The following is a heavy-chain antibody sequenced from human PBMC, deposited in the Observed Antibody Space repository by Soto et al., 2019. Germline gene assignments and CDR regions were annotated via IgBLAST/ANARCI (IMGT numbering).Heavy chain of an antibody. CDR1: GFTFSSYG. D-gene: IGHD3-22*01. CDR3: SRGASPPPYYYDSSGFNY. Sequence: QVQLVESGGGVVQPGRSLRLSCAASGFTFSSYGMHWVRQAPGKGLEWVAVIWYDGSNKYYADSVKGRFTISRDNSKNTLYLQMNSLRAEDTAVYYWSRGASPPPYYYDSSGFNYWGQGTLVTVSS. V-gene: IGHV3-33*01. J-gene: IGHJ4*02. CDR2: IWYDGSNK.